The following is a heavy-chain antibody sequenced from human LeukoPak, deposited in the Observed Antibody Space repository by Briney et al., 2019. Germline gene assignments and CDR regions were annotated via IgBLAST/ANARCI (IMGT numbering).Heavy chain of an antibody. Sequence: PGRSLRLSCAASGFTFSSYAMHWVRQAPGKGLEWEAVISYDGSNKYYADSVKGRFTISRDNSKNTLYLQMNSLRAEDTAVYYCRTYYYDSSGRGDAFDIWGQGTMVTVSS. J-gene: IGHJ3*02. CDR3: RTYYYDSSGRGDAFDI. D-gene: IGHD3-22*01. V-gene: IGHV3-30-3*01. CDR2: ISYDGSNK. CDR1: GFTFSSYA.